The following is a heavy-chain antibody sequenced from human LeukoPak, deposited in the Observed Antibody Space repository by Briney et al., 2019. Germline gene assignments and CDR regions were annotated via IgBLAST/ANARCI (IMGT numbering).Heavy chain of an antibody. D-gene: IGHD3-10*01. CDR2: ISYDGKVT. CDR3: AKERDYRVSTSCDY. Sequence: SGGSLRLSCVASGFTFSYFGMHWVRQAPGKGLEWVAVISYDGKVTYYADSVKGRFTISRDNSKNTLYLQMTSLRGEDTALYYCAKERDYRVSTSCDYWGQGTQVTVSS. CDR1: GFTFSYFG. V-gene: IGHV3-30*18. J-gene: IGHJ4*02.